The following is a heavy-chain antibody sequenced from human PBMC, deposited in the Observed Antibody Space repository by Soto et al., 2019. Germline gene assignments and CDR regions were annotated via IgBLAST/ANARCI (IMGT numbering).Heavy chain of an antibody. CDR3: AKASTEPSPRYDV. CDR2: IYYTGST. Sequence: PSETRRLTCAGSGGSMSRGGKSGSWLRQPPGKVLEWLGFIYYTGSTYYNPSLKSRVTLSVDRSKNQFSLNLTSVTAADTAMYYCAKASTEPSPRYDVCGQRTTVPVSP. J-gene: IGHJ6*01. V-gene: IGHV4-30-2*01. CDR1: GGSMSRGGKS. D-gene: IGHD1-26*01.